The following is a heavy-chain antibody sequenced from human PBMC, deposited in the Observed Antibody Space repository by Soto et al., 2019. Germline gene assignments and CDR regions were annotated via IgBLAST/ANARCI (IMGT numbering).Heavy chain of an antibody. V-gene: IGHV4-31*03. Sequence: QVQLQESGPGLVKPSQTLSLTCTVSGGSISSGGYYWSWIRQHPGKGLEWIGYIYYSGSTYYNPSLKSRFTIAVATSKNQFSLKLSSVTAVDTAVYYCARESGYCSGGSCSNFDYWGQGTLVTVAP. CDR2: IYYSGST. CDR3: ARESGYCSGGSCSNFDY. J-gene: IGHJ4*02. CDR1: GGSISSGGYY. D-gene: IGHD2-15*01.